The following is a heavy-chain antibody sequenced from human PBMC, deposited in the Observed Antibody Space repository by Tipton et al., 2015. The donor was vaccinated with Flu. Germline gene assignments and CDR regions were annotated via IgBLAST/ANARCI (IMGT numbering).Heavy chain of an antibody. D-gene: IGHD6-13*01. CDR1: GGSFSGYY. Sequence: TLSLTCAVYGGSFSGYYWSWIRQPAGKGLEWIGRIYTSGSTNYNPSLKSRVTMSVDTSKNQFSLKLSSVTTADTAVYYCARGRIAAAEHWGQGTLVTVSS. J-gene: IGHJ4*02. V-gene: IGHV4-59*10. CDR2: IYTSGST. CDR3: ARGRIAAAEH.